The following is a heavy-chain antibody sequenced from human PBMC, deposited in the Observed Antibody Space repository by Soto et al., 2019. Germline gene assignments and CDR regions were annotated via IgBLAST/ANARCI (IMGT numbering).Heavy chain of an antibody. CDR2: ISYDGSNK. CDR1: GFTFKSNA. V-gene: IGHV3-30*04. Sequence: QVQLVESGGGVVQPGRSLRLSCAASGFTFKSNAMHWVRQAPGKGLEWVAVISYDGSNKHYTDSVKGRFTISRDNSKNTLYLQMNDLRAEDAAVYYGTGSWVSEIVLVACASELDSWGQGTLVTFSS. CDR3: TGSWVSEIVLVACASELDS. J-gene: IGHJ4*02. D-gene: IGHD2-8*02.